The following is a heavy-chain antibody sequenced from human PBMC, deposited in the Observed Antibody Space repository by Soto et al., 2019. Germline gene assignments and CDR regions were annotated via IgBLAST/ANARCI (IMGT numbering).Heavy chain of an antibody. Sequence: SETLSLTCTVSGGSISSSSYYWGWIRQPPGKGLEWIGSIYYSGSTYYNPSLKSRVTISVDTSKNQFSLKLSSVTAADTAVYYCARSGGYGGIAARRGYYYYYGMDVWGQGTTVT. CDR2: IYYSGST. V-gene: IGHV4-39*01. D-gene: IGHD6-6*01. J-gene: IGHJ6*02. CDR3: ARSGGYGGIAARRGYYYYYGMDV. CDR1: GGSISSSSYY.